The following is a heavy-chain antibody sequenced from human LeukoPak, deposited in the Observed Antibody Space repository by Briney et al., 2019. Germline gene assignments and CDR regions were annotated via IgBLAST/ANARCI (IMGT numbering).Heavy chain of an antibody. Sequence: ASVKVSCKASGYTFIGYYIHWVRQAPGQGLEWMGWINPNSGGTKYAQRFQGRVTTTRDTSISTAYMELSGLRSDDTAVYYCARDASPFDYWGQGTLVTVSS. V-gene: IGHV1-2*02. CDR3: ARDASPFDY. CDR1: GYTFIGYY. J-gene: IGHJ4*02. CDR2: INPNSGGT.